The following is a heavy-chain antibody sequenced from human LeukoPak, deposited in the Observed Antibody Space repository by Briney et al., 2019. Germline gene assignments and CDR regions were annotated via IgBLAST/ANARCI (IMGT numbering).Heavy chain of an antibody. V-gene: IGHV3-30*02. CDR3: AKQYSSSWYDDPLFGY. CDR1: GFTFSSYG. CDR2: IRYDGSNK. D-gene: IGHD6-13*01. Sequence: GGSLRLSCAASGFTFSSYGMHWVRQAPGKGLEWVAFIRYDGSNKYYADSVKGRFTISRDNSKNTLYLQMNSLRAEDTAVYYCAKQYSSSWYDDPLFGYWGQGTLVTVSS. J-gene: IGHJ4*02.